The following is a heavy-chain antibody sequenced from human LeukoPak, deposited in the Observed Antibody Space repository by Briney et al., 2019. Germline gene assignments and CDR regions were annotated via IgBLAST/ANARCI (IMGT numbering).Heavy chain of an antibody. CDR1: GFTFSAYG. J-gene: IGHJ6*02. V-gene: IGHV3-30*18. Sequence: GGSLRLSCVASGFTFSAYGMHWVRQAPGKGLEWVAVISYDGSNKYYADPVKGRFTISRDNSKNTLYLQMNSLRAADTAVYYCANDLSSGYYPGMDVWGQGTTVTVSS. CDR3: ANDLSSGYYPGMDV. CDR2: ISYDGSNK. D-gene: IGHD3-22*01.